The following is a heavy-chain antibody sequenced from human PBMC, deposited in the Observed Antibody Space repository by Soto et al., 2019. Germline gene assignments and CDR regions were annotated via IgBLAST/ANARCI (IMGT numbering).Heavy chain of an antibody. Sequence: PGGSLRLSCAASGFTFSNYAMSWVRQAPGKGLEWVAGISGNGGSIYYADSVKGRFTISRDNSKNTVYLQVNNLRAEDAALYYCAKDTGFYTSGAFDNWGQRTLVTVSS. CDR2: ISGNGGSI. V-gene: IGHV3-23*01. CDR1: GFTFSNYA. D-gene: IGHD3-3*01. CDR3: AKDTGFYTSGAFDN. J-gene: IGHJ4*02.